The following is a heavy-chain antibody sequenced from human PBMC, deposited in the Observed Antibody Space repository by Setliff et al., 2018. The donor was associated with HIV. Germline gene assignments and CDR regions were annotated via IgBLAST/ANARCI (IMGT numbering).Heavy chain of an antibody. J-gene: IGHJ1*01. CDR1: GYSFTNHY. Sequence: ASVKVSCKPSGYSFTNHYMHWVRQAPGQGLEWMGWINPNNGGTNYAQKFQGWITMTRDTSISTAYMELSRLRSDDTAVYYCARGRIAAAAKYFQHWGQGTLVTVSS. CDR2: INPNNGGT. D-gene: IGHD6-13*01. V-gene: IGHV1-2*04. CDR3: ARGRIAAAAKYFQH.